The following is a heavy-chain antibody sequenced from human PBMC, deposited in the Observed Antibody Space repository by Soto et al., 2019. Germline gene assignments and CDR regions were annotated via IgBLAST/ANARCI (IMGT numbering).Heavy chain of an antibody. V-gene: IGHV1-18*01. CDR1: GYTFSTYG. Sequence: QVQLVQSGAEVKKPGASVKVSCKASGYTFSTYGITWVRQAPGQGLEWMGWISGYNGNTNYAQKVQGRVTMTTDTSTNTAYMELRSLRSDDTAVYYCAREYCTDTKCFDPDYWGQGTLVTVSS. CDR2: ISGYNGNT. J-gene: IGHJ4*02. CDR3: AREYCTDTKCFDPDY. D-gene: IGHD2-8*02.